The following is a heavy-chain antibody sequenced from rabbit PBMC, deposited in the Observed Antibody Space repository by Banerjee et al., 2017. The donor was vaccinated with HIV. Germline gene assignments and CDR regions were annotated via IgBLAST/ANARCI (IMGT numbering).Heavy chain of an antibody. D-gene: IGHD4-1*01. J-gene: IGHJ4*01. CDR3: VREVAAKFSL. V-gene: IGHV1S7*01. CDR1: GFSFSNKD. Sequence: QLVESGGGLVKPEGSLKLSCTASGFSFSNKDVMCWVRQAPGKGLEWIGYIDPIFRTTTCASWVNGRFSISRENTQNTLYLQLTSLTAADTSIYFCVREVAAKFSLWGQGTLVTVS. CDR2: IDPIFRTT.